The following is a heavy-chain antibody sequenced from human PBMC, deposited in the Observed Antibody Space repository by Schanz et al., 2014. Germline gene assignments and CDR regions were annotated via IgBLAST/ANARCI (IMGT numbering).Heavy chain of an antibody. CDR2: IIPILDIT. D-gene: IGHD2-15*01. Sequence: QVQLVQSGAEVKKPGSSVKVSCKASGGTFSSFAIFWVRQALGQGLEWMGTIIPILDITNYAQKFQGRVTITAEKSATTAYMELSNLRSEDTAVYYCATCSGGTCHAKPVLDNWGEGALVTVSS. J-gene: IGHJ4*02. CDR3: ATCSGGTCHAKPVLDN. V-gene: IGHV1-69*02. CDR1: GGTFSSFA.